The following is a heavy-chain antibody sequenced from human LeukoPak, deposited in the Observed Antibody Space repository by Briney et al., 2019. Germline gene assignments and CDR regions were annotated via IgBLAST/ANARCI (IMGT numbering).Heavy chain of an antibody. CDR1: GYXFTSYN. J-gene: IGHJ3*02. V-gene: IGHV1-46*01. CDR3: AREKIHVFDI. Sequence: ASVKVSRKASGYXFTSYNMQWVRQAPGQGLEWMGIINPSGGDTGYAQKFQGRVTMTRDTSTSTVYVELSSLRSEDTAVYYCAREKIHVFDIWGQGTMVTVSS. CDR2: INPSGGDT.